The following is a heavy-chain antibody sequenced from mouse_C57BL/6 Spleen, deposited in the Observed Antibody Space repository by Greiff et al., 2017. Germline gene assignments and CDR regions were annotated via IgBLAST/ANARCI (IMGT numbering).Heavy chain of an antibody. V-gene: IGHV3-1*01. Sequence: EVQLQQSGPGMVKPSQSLSLTCTVTGYSITSGYDWHWIRHFPGNKLEWMGYISYSGSTNYNPSLKSRISITHDTSKNHFFLKLNSVTTEDTATYYCARSDGYYRYFDVWGTGTTVTVSS. CDR3: ARSDGYYRYFDV. J-gene: IGHJ1*03. D-gene: IGHD2-3*01. CDR2: ISYSGST. CDR1: GYSITSGYD.